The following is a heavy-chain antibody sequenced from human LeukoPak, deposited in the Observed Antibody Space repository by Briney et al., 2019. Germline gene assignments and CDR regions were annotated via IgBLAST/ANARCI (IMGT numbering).Heavy chain of an antibody. J-gene: IGHJ4*02. V-gene: IGHV4-59*01. CDR2: IYYSGST. CDR1: GGSISSYY. CDR3: ARSPGLPDFDY. Sequence: SETLSLTCTVSGGSISSYYWSWIRQPPGKGLEWIGYIYYSGSTNYNPSLKSRVTISVDTSKNQFSLKLSSVTAADTAVYYCARSPGLPDFDYWGQGTLVTVSS.